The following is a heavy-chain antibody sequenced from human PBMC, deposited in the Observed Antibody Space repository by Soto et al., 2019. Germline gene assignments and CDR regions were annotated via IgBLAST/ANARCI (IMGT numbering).Heavy chain of an antibody. CDR3: ARDDSSGWRYYYGLDV. CDR2: ISYDGSNK. V-gene: IGHV3-30-3*01. J-gene: IGHJ6*02. D-gene: IGHD6-19*01. CDR1: GFTFSSYA. Sequence: GWSLRLSCAASGFTFSSYAMHWVRQAPGKGLEWVAVISYDGSNKYYADSVKGRFTISRDNSKNTLYLQMNSLRAEDTAVYYCARDDSSGWRYYYGLDVWGQGSTITVSS.